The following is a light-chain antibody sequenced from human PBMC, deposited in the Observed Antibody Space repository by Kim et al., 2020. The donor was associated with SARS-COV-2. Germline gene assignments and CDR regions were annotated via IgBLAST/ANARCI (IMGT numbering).Light chain of an antibody. CDR3: QTWDTAIQAV. Sequence: VKLTCTLSSGHSTYAIAWHQQQPEKGPRYLMNVNNDGSHSKGDGIPDRFSGSSSGAERYLSISSLQSEDEADYYCQTWDTAIQAVFGGGTQLTVL. V-gene: IGLV4-69*01. CDR2: VNNDGSH. J-gene: IGLJ3*02. CDR1: SGHSTYA.